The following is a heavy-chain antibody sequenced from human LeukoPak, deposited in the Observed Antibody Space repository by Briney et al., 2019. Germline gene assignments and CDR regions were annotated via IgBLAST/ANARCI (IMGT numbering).Heavy chain of an antibody. V-gene: IGHV3-20*04. Sequence: GGSLRPYCSAYGFTCYDNGRRRVRQAQGKGLEWVSNNNCHGGSTGYADAVKGRFTIARDNAKNSLYLQMNSLRAEDTALYYWARDVAASGNYWGQGTLVTGSS. CDR3: ARDVAASGNY. CDR2: NNCHGGST. J-gene: IGHJ4*02. D-gene: IGHD6-13*01. CDR1: GFTCYDNG.